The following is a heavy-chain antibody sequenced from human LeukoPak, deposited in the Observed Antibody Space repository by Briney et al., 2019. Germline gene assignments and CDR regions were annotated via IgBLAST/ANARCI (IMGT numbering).Heavy chain of an antibody. CDR3: ARGSELGDDDFRSGLFDY. CDR2: ISGSGGST. D-gene: IGHD3-3*01. V-gene: IGHV3-23*01. CDR1: GFTFSSYA. J-gene: IGHJ4*02. Sequence: GGSLRLSCAASGFTFSSYAMSWVRQAPGKGLEWVSAISGSGGSTYYADSVKGRFTISRDNSKNTLYLQMNSLRAEDTAVYYCARGSELGDDDFRSGLFDYWGQGTLVTVSS.